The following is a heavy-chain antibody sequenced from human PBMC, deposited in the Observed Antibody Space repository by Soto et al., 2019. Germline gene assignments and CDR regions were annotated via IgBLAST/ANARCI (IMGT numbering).Heavy chain of an antibody. J-gene: IGHJ3*02. D-gene: IGHD6-19*01. Sequence: PGESLKISCQGFGYSFTSFWIGWVRQMPGKGLEWMGIIYPGDSDTRYSPSFQGQVTISADKSISTAYLQWSSLKASGTAMYYCARRGVAGSYAFDIWGQGTMVTVSS. CDR3: ARRGVAGSYAFDI. CDR1: GYSFTSFW. V-gene: IGHV5-51*01. CDR2: IYPGDSDT.